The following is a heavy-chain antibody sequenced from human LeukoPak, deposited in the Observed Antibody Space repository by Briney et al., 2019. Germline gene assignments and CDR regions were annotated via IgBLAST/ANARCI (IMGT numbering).Heavy chain of an antibody. CDR3: AKDILTGYYNVGDY. D-gene: IGHD3-9*01. V-gene: IGHV3-30*18. CDR1: GFTFSSYG. Sequence: GGSLRLSCAASGFTFSSYGMHWVRQAPGKGLEWVAVMTYDGSNKYYADSVKGRFTISRDNSKNTLYLQMNSLRAEDTAVYYCAKDILTGYYNVGDYWGQGTLVTVSS. CDR2: MTYDGSNK. J-gene: IGHJ4*02.